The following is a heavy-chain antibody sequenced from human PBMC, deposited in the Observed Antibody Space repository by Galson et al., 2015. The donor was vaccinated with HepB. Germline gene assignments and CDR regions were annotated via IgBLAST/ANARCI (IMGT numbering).Heavy chain of an antibody. CDR2: IYHSGST. CDR1: GVSISSVGYS. J-gene: IGHJ3*02. D-gene: IGHD3-9*01. CDR3: ASYQYYDTLTGYYTAGGFDI. V-gene: IGHV4-30-2*01. Sequence: TLSLTCAVSGVSISSVGYSWNWIRQPPGKGLEWIGYIYHSGSTYYNPSLKSRVTISVDRSKNQFSLELTSVTAADTAVYYCASYQYYDTLTGYYTAGGFDIWGQGTMVTVSS.